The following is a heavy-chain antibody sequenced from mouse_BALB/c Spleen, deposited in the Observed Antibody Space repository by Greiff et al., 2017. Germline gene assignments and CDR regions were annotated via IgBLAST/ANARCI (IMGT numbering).Heavy chain of an antibody. CDR1: GFTFSSFG. V-gene: IGHV5-17*02. J-gene: IGHJ2*01. CDR2: ISSGSSTI. D-gene: IGHD4-1*02. CDR3: ARHSNWDPYFDY. Sequence: EVMLVESGGGLVQPGGSRKLSCAASGFTFSSFGMHWVRQAPEKGLEWVAYISSGSSTIYYADTVKGRFTISRDNPKNTLFLQMTSLRSEDTAMYYCARHSNWDPYFDYWGQGTTLTVSS.